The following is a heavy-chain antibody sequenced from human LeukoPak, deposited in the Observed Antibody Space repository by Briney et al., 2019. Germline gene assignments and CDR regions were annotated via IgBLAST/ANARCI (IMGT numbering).Heavy chain of an antibody. CDR3: ARAYCSGGSCLPWFDP. CDR1: GGSFSGYY. J-gene: IGHJ5*02. D-gene: IGHD2-15*01. V-gene: IGHV4-34*01. Sequence: SETLSLTCAVYGGSFSGYYWSWIRQPPGKGLEWIGEINHSGSTNYNPSLKSRVTISVDKSKNQFSLKLSSVTAADTAVYYCARAYCSGGSCLPWFDPWGQGTLVTVSS. CDR2: INHSGST.